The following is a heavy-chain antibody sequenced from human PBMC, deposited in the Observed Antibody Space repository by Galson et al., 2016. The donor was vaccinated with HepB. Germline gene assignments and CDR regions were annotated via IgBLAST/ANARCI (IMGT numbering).Heavy chain of an antibody. J-gene: IGHJ4*02. Sequence: SLRLSCAASGFRFSSYTMNWVRQAPGKGLEWVSSISRGSGSMYYADSVKGRFTISRDNAGNSLYLQMNSLRVEDTALYYCARDLRPEWLSPLDYWGQGTLVTVSS. V-gene: IGHV3-21*01. CDR2: ISRGSGSM. CDR1: GFRFSSYT. CDR3: ARDLRPEWLSPLDY. D-gene: IGHD3-3*01.